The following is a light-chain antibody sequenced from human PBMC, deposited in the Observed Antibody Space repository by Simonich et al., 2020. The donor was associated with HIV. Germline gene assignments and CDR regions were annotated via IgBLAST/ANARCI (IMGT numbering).Light chain of an antibody. CDR1: SSDVGGYNY. CDR2: DVN. J-gene: IGLJ3*02. V-gene: IGLV2-14*03. CDR3: SSYTSSSTWV. Sequence: QSALTQPASVSGSPGQSITISCTGTSSDVGGYNYVSWYQQHPGKAPKLMIYDVNQRTSGFSNRFSGSKAGNTASLTISGLQAEDEADYYCSSYTSSSTWVFGGGTHLTVL.